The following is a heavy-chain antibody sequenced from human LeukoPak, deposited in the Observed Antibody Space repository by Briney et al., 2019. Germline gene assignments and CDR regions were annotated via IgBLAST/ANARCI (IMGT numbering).Heavy chain of an antibody. CDR1: GFTFSSYA. CDR3: ASDILTGYTETNF. CDR2: ISGSGGST. V-gene: IGHV3-23*01. Sequence: GGSLRLSCAASGFTFSSYAVSWVRQAPGKGLEWVSAISGSGGSTYYADSVKGRFTISRDNSKNTVYLQMNRLRTEDTAVYYCASDILTGYTETNFWGQGTLVTVSS. J-gene: IGHJ4*02. D-gene: IGHD3-9*01.